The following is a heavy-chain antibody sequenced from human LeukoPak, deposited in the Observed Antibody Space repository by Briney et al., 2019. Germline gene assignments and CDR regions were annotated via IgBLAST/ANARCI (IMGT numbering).Heavy chain of an antibody. CDR1: GFTFSSYG. J-gene: IGHJ4*02. V-gene: IGHV3-30*02. Sequence: GGSLRLSCAASGFTFSSYGMHWVRQAPGKGLEWVAFIRYDGSNKYYADSVKGRFTISRDNSKNTLYLQMNSLRAEDTAVYYCAKDRSPYCSSTSCLYWYFDYWGQGTLVTVSS. CDR2: IRYDGSNK. CDR3: AKDRSPYCSSTSCLYWYFDY. D-gene: IGHD2-2*01.